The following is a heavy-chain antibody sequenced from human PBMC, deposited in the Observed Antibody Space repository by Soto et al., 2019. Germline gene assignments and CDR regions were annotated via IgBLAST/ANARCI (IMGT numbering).Heavy chain of an antibody. CDR2: ISAYNGNT. CDR1: GYTFTSYG. CDR3: ARIVVVPAAIGVHGMDV. V-gene: IGHV1-18*04. J-gene: IGHJ6*02. D-gene: IGHD2-2*01. Sequence: QVKLVQSGAEVKKPGASVKVSCKASGYTFTSYGISWVRQAPGQGLEWMGWISAYNGNTNYAQKLQGRVTMTTDTSTSTAYMELRSLRSDDTAVYYCARIVVVPAAIGVHGMDVWGQGTTVTVSS.